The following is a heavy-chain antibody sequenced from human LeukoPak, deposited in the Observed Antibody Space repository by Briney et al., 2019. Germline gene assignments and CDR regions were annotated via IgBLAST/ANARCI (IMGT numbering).Heavy chain of an antibody. Sequence: GESLKISCKGSGYSFTSYWIGWVRQMPGKGLEWMGIIYPGDSDTRYSPSFQGQVTISADKSISTAYLQWSSLKASDTAMYYCARLQYYYGSGKDKGGKKYYFDYWGQGTLVTVSS. V-gene: IGHV5-51*01. D-gene: IGHD3-10*01. CDR2: IYPGDSDT. CDR1: GYSFTSYW. CDR3: ARLQYYYGSGKDKGGKKYYFDY. J-gene: IGHJ4*02.